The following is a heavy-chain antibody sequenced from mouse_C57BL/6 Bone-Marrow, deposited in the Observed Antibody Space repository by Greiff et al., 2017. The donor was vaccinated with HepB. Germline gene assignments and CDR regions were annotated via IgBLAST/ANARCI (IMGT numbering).Heavy chain of an antibody. CDR3: ARVYGSSPYWYFDV. J-gene: IGHJ1*03. CDR1: GFTFSDYG. CDR2: ISSGSSTI. V-gene: IGHV5-17*01. Sequence: EVKLMESGGGLVKPGGSLKLSCAASGFTFSDYGMHWVRQAPEKGLEWVAYISSGSSTIYYADTVKGRFTISRDNAKNTLFLQMTSLRSEDTAMYYCARVYGSSPYWYFDVWGTGTTVTVSS. D-gene: IGHD1-1*01.